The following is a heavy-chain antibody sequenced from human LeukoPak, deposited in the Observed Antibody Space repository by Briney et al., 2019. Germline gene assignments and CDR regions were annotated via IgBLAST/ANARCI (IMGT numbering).Heavy chain of an antibody. Sequence: SETLPLTCTVSGDSISTYYWSWIRQPPGKGLEWIGYIYYSGSTNYNPSLKSRVTISVDTSKNQFSLRLRSVTAEDTAVYYCASIVHSSDWGQGTLVTVSS. J-gene: IGHJ4*02. V-gene: IGHV4-59*01. D-gene: IGHD3-16*02. CDR3: ASIVHSSD. CDR1: GDSISTYY. CDR2: IYYSGST.